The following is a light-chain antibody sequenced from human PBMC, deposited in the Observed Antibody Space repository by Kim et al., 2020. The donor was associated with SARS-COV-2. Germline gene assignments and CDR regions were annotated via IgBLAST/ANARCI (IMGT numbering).Light chain of an antibody. CDR1: GSNIGGNA. CDR3: AAWDDNLNGWV. J-gene: IGLJ3*02. V-gene: IGLV1-44*01. CDR2: NNN. Sequence: QSVLTQPPSASGAPGQGVTISCSGSGSNIGGNAVNWYHVLPGTAPKLLIYNNNERPSGVTDRFSGSKSGTSASLAITGLQSEDEADYYCAAWDDNLNGWVFGGGTQLTVL.